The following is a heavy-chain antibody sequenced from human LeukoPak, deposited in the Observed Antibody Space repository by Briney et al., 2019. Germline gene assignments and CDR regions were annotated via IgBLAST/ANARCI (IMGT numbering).Heavy chain of an antibody. CDR3: AREGPETYNFDF. CDR1: GYTFTSYY. CDR2: IRPSGST. V-gene: IGHV1-46*01. D-gene: IGHD5-18*01. Sequence: ASLKVSCTASGYTFTSYYIHWVRQAPGQGLEYMGIIRPSGSTAYAQKFQGRVTMTRDTSTSAVYMELSSLRSEDTAVYYCAREGPETYNFDFWGQGTQVTVSS. J-gene: IGHJ4*02.